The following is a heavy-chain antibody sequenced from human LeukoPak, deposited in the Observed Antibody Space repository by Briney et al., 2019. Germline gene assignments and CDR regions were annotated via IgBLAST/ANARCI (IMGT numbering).Heavy chain of an antibody. CDR3: AREGCSGGSCYSDY. Sequence: PGGSLRLSCAASGFTFSSYSMNWVRQAPGKGLEWVSSISSSSSYIYYADSVKGRFTISRDNAKNSLYLQMNSLRAEDTAVYYCAREGCSGGSCYSDYGGQGTLVTVSS. CDR2: ISSSSSYI. CDR1: GFTFSSYS. J-gene: IGHJ4*02. V-gene: IGHV3-21*01. D-gene: IGHD2-15*01.